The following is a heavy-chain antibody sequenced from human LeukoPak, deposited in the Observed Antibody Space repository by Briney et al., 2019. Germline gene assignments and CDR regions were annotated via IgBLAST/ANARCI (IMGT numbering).Heavy chain of an antibody. CDR2: ISHDGIHK. CDR3: AKEGDSSGHCGDFDI. Sequence: GGSLRLSCAASGFTFNNYPMHWVRQAPGKGLEWVAVISHDGIHKNYADSVKGRFTMSRDNSKNTLYLEMNSLSAEDTAVYYYAKEGDSSGHCGDFDIWGQGTMVTVSS. V-gene: IGHV3-30-3*01. D-gene: IGHD3-22*01. CDR1: GFTFNNYP. J-gene: IGHJ3*02.